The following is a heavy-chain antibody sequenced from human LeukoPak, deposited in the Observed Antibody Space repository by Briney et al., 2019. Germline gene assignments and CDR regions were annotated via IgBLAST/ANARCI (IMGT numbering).Heavy chain of an antibody. J-gene: IGHJ3*02. V-gene: IGHV3-30*04. CDR3: AREVGPHDAFDI. D-gene: IGHD2-15*01. CDR2: ISYDGSNK. Sequence: GGSLRLSCAASGFTFSSYAMHWVRQAPGKGLEWVAVISYDGSNKYYADSVKGRFTISRDNSKNTLYLQMNSLRAEDTAVYYCAREVGPHDAFDIWGQGTMVTVSS. CDR1: GFTFSSYA.